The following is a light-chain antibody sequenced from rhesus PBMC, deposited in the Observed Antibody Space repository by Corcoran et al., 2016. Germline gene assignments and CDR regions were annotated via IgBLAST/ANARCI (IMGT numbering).Light chain of an antibody. J-gene: IGKJ4*01. V-gene: IGKV3-35*01. CDR3: QQETNWPLT. Sequence: EIVMTQSPATLSLSPGQRATLSCRASQSVSNKLAWYQQKPGQAPRLLIYDGSDRATGIPDRFSGSGSGTDFTLTISSLEPEDFGIYYCQQETNWPLTFGGGTKVEI. CDR1: QSVSNK. CDR2: DGS.